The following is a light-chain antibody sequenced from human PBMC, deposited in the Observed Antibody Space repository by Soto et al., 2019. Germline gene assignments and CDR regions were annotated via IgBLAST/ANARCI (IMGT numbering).Light chain of an antibody. V-gene: IGLV4-69*01. J-gene: IGLJ2*01. CDR3: QPWGTGIHVV. CDR2: LNSDGSH. Sequence: QLVLTQSPSASASLGASVKLTCTLSSGHSSYAIAWHQQQPEKGPRYLMKLNSDGSHSKGDGIPDRFSGSRAGAERYLSISSLQCEDEADYYCQPWGTGIHVVFGGGTKLTVL. CDR1: SGHSSYA.